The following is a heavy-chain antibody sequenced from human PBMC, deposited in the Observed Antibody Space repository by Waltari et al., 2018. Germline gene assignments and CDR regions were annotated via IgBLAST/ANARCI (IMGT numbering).Heavy chain of an antibody. CDR3: ARGTRASRASYWLDP. V-gene: IGHV1-8*01. J-gene: IGHJ5*02. CDR2: VNPYSAKT. CDR1: GYTFTNYD. Sequence: QVLLVQSGPEVKKPGASVTVSCKASGYTFTNYDINWVRQATGQGLEWMGQATVHWGGWMGRVNPYSAKTGLSQNFQGRVTITRDTSIATVYMELSDLRSEDTAVYDCARGTRASRASYWLDPWGQGTLVTVSS. D-gene: IGHD2-21*01.